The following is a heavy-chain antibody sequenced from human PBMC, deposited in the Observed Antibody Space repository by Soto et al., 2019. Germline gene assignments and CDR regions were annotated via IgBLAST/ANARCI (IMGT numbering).Heavy chain of an antibody. J-gene: IGHJ4*02. Sequence: GGSLRLSCAASGFTFSSYSMNWVRQAPGKWLEWVSSISSSSSYIYYADSVKGRFTISRDNAKNSLYLQMNSLRAEDTAVYYCARVGLLEWLLSNRIDYWGQGTLVTVSS. CDR3: ARVGLLEWLLSNRIDY. V-gene: IGHV3-21*01. CDR1: GFTFSSYS. CDR2: ISSSSSYI. D-gene: IGHD3-3*01.